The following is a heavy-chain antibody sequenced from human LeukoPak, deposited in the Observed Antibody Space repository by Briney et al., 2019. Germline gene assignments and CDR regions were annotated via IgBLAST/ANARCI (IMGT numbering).Heavy chain of an antibody. CDR2: INHSGST. J-gene: IGHJ5*02. Sequence: SETLSLTCAVYGGSFSGYYWSWIRQPTGKGLEWIGEINHSGSTNYNPSLKSRVTISVDTSKNQFSLKLSSVTAADTAVYYCARRVPPYQFWFDPWGQGTLVTVSS. D-gene: IGHD2-2*01. CDR3: ARRVPPYQFWFDP. V-gene: IGHV4-34*01. CDR1: GGSFSGYY.